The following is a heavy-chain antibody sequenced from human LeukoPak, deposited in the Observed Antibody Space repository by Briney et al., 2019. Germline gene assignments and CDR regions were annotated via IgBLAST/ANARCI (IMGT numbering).Heavy chain of an antibody. CDR1: GYTFTSYY. D-gene: IGHD1-26*01. V-gene: IGHV1-46*01. Sequence: ASVKVFCKASGYTFTSYYMHWVRQAPGQGLEWMGIINPSGGSTTYAQKFQGRVTMTRDTSTSTVYMEVSSLRSEDTAVYYCASLGWESAWWGQGTLVTVSS. J-gene: IGHJ4*02. CDR3: ASLGWESAW. CDR2: INPSGGST.